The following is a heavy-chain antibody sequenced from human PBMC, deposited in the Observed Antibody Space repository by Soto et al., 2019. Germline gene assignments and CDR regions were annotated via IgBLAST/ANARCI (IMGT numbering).Heavy chain of an antibody. CDR3: STATPALAYCASGVCPHTGYYGMCV. CDR1: GYTLTELS. J-gene: IGHJ6*01. CDR2: FDPGDGET. V-gene: IGHV1-24*01. Sequence: ASVKISCKVSGYTLTELSMHWVRHAPGKGLEWMGGFDPGDGETIYAQKFQGRVSMTEDTSTDTAYMELSRLRSEDTAVYYCSTATPALAYCASGVCPHTGYYGMCVWGKGTTVTVSS. D-gene: IGHD2-8*01.